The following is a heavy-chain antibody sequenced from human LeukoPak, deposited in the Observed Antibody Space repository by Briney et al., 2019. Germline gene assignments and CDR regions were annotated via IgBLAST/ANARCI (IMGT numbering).Heavy chain of an antibody. D-gene: IGHD3-10*01. J-gene: IGHJ6*03. V-gene: IGHV3-73*01. CDR3: TSHYGSGSYIYYYYMDV. Sequence: GGSLRLSCAASGFTFSGSAMHWVRQASGKGLEWVGRIRSKANSYATAYAASVKGRFTISRDDSKNTAYLQMNSLKTEDTAVYYCTSHYGSGSYIYYYYMDVWGKGTTVTVSS. CDR1: GFTFSGSA. CDR2: IRSKANSYAT.